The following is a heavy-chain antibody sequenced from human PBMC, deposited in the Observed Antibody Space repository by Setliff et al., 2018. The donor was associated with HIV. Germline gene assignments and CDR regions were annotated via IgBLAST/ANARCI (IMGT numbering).Heavy chain of an antibody. CDR2: IIPIFGTA. V-gene: IGHV1-69*13. J-gene: IGHJ4*02. Sequence: ASVKVSCKASGGTFSNYAISWVRQAPGQGLEWMGGIIPIFGTAHYAQRFQGRVTITADESTNTAYMELSSLISEDTALYYCAREDYYDSYWGQGTLVTVSS. CDR3: AREDYYDSY. D-gene: IGHD3-22*01. CDR1: GGTFSNYA.